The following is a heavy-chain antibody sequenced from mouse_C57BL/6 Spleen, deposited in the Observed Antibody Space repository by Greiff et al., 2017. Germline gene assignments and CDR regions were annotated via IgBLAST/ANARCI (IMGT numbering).Heavy chain of an antibody. Sequence: QVQLQQPGAELVRPGTSVKLSCKASGYTFTSYWMHWVKQRPGQGLEWIGVIDPSDSYTNYNQKFKGKATLTVDTSSSIAYMQLSSLTSEDSAVYYCAREHKGYAMDYWGQGTSVTVSS. CDR2: IDPSDSYT. J-gene: IGHJ4*01. V-gene: IGHV1-59*01. CDR3: AREHKGYAMDY. CDR1: GYTFTSYW.